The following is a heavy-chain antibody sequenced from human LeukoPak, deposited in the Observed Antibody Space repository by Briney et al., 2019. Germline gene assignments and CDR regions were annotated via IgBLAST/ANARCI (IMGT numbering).Heavy chain of an antibody. V-gene: IGHV5-51*01. CDR1: GYSFTSYW. CDR3: ARPRSSIAARSTDHDAFDI. Sequence: GESLKSSCKGSGYSFTSYWIGWVRQMPGKGLEWMGIIHPGDSDTRYSPSFQGQVTISADKSISTAYLQWSSLKASDTAMYYCARPRSSIAARSTDHDAFDIWGQGTMVTVSS. J-gene: IGHJ3*02. CDR2: IHPGDSDT. D-gene: IGHD6-6*01.